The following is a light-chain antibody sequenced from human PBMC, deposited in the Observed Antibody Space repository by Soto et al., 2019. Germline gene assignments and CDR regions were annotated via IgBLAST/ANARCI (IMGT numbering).Light chain of an antibody. CDR3: QQYNTWRQIT. Sequence: EIVMTQSPATLSVPAGERATLSCRASQSISSNVGWYQQRPGQAPRLLIYGASTRATGIPARFSGSGSGTEFTLTISSLDSADSAVYYCQQYNTWRQITFGQGTRLEIK. CDR1: QSISSN. V-gene: IGKV3-15*01. J-gene: IGKJ5*01. CDR2: GAS.